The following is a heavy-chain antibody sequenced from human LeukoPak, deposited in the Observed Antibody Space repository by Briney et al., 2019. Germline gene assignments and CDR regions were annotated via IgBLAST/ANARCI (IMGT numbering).Heavy chain of an antibody. CDR3: ARGASTVTPLGIFDY. Sequence: VSVKVSCKASGYTFTSYYMHWVRQAPGQGLEWMGIINPSGGSTSYAQKFQGRVTMTRDMSTSTVYMELSSLRSEDTAVYYCARGASTVTPLGIFDYWGQGTLVTVSS. J-gene: IGHJ4*02. V-gene: IGHV1-46*01. CDR1: GYTFTSYY. D-gene: IGHD4-17*01. CDR2: INPSGGST.